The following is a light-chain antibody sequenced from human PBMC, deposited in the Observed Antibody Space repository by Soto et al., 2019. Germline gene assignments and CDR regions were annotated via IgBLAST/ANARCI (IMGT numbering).Light chain of an antibody. CDR3: LQYRHWRT. J-gene: IGKJ1*01. Sequence: IPMTQSPATLSVSPGESATLSCWASQNIGTDLAWYQQRPGQTPRLLIYHVSTRATGVAARFSGSGSGSEFTLTISSLQPEDFAVDYGLQYRHWRTFGQGTKVE. CDR1: QNIGTD. CDR2: HVS. V-gene: IGKV3-15*01.